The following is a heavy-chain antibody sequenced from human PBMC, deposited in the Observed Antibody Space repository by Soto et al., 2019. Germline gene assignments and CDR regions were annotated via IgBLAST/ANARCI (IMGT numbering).Heavy chain of an antibody. CDR2: IIPILGIA. D-gene: IGHD2-2*01. J-gene: IGHJ2*01. V-gene: IGHV1-69*02. CDR3: ARSPIVVPAANRVYWYFDL. Sequence: QVQLVQSGAEVKKPGSSVKVSCKASGGTFSSYTISWVRQAPGQGLEWMGRIIPILGIANYAQKFQGRVTITADKSPSTAYMELSSRRSEDTAVYYWARSPIVVPAANRVYWYFDLWGRGTLVTVSS. CDR1: GGTFSSYT.